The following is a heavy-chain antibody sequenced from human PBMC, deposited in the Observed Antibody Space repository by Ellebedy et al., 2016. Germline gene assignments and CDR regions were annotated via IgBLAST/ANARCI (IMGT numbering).Heavy chain of an antibody. Sequence: GESLKISXAASGFTFSNYGMHWVRQAPGKGLEWVAVIWYDGSNKYYADSVKGRFTISRDNSKNTLYLQMNSLRDEDTAVYYCASPQAPGYWGQGTLVTVSS. J-gene: IGHJ4*02. CDR1: GFTFSNYG. CDR2: IWYDGSNK. V-gene: IGHV3-33*01. D-gene: IGHD3-10*01. CDR3: ASPQAPGY.